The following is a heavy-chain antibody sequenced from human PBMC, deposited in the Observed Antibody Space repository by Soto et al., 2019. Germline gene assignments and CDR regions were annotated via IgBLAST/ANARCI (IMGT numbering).Heavy chain of an antibody. CDR1: GGTFSSYT. J-gene: IGHJ3*02. Sequence: QVQLVQSGAEVKKPGSSVKVSCKASGGTFSSYTISWVRQAPGQGLEWMGRIIPILGIANYAQKFQGRVTITAAKSTSTAYMELSSLRSEDTAVYYCAREWELHPSPIDIWGQGTMVTVSS. D-gene: IGHD1-26*01. V-gene: IGHV1-69*08. CDR3: AREWELHPSPIDI. CDR2: IIPILGIA.